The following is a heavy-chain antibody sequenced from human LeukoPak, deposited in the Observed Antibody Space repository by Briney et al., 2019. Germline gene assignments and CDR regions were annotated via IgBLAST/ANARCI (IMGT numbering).Heavy chain of an antibody. V-gene: IGHV3-66*01. CDR1: GFTVSSNY. CDR3: ARTPAGYFDY. CDR2: IYSGGST. Sequence: GGSLRLSCAASGFTVSSNYMSWVRQAPGKGLEWVSVIYSGGSTYYADSVKGRFAISRDNSKDTLYLQMNSLRAEDTAVYYCARTPAGYFDYWGQGTLVTVSS. J-gene: IGHJ4*02.